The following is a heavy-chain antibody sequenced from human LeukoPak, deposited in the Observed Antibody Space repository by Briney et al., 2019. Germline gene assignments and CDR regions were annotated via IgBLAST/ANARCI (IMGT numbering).Heavy chain of an antibody. Sequence: PSETLSLTCAVYGGSFSGYYWSWIRQPPGKGLEWIGEINHSGSTNYNPSLKSRVTISVDTSMNQFSLKLSSVTAADTAVYYCARGTPTYYDFWSGYYTNNWFDPWGQGTLVTVSS. CDR2: INHSGST. D-gene: IGHD3-3*01. CDR1: GGSFSGYY. V-gene: IGHV4-34*01. CDR3: ARGTPTYYDFWSGYYTNNWFDP. J-gene: IGHJ5*02.